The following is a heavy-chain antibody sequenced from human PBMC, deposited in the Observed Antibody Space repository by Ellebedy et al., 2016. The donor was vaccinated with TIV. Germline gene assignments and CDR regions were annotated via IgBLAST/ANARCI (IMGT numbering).Heavy chain of an antibody. CDR3: ARDIAARRLDY. D-gene: IGHD6-6*01. Sequence: AGSLRLSXAASGFTFRNHGMHWVRQAPGKGLEWVAVIWYDGSNKLYADSVQGRFTISRDNSRNTLSLQMDSLRAEDTAVYYCARDIAARRLDYWGQGALVTVSS. V-gene: IGHV3-33*08. CDR2: IWYDGSNK. J-gene: IGHJ4*02. CDR1: GFTFRNHG.